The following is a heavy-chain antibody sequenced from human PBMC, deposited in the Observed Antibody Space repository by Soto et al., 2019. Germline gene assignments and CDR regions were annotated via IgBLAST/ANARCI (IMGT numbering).Heavy chain of an antibody. CDR2: ISGSGGST. CDR1: GFTFSSYA. D-gene: IGHD2-2*01. CDR3: AKDACSSTSCYRFGRTQPYYYYMDV. V-gene: IGHV3-23*01. J-gene: IGHJ6*03. Sequence: GGSLRLSCAASGFTFSSYAMSWVRQAPGKGLEWVSAISGSGGSTYYADSVKGRFTISRDNSKNTLYLQMNSLRAEDTAVYYCAKDACSSTSCYRFGRTQPYYYYMDVWGKGTTVTVSS.